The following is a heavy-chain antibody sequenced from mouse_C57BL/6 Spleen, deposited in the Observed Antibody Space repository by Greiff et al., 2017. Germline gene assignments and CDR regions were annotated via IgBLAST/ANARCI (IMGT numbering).Heavy chain of an antibody. Sequence: VQLQQSGPELVKPGASVKLSCKASGYSFTDYNMNWVKQSNGKSLEWIGLFNPNNGNTIYNQKFKGKATLTVDKSSSTAYMQLNSLTSEDSAVYYCARGERPKYYDMDYWGQGTSVTASS. V-gene: IGHV1-39*01. CDR2: FNPNNGNT. CDR3: ARGERPKYYDMDY. CDR1: GYSFTDYN. J-gene: IGHJ4*01.